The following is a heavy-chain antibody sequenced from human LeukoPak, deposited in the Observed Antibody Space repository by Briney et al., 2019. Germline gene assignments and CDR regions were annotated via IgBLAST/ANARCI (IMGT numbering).Heavy chain of an antibody. D-gene: IGHD5-18*01. Sequence: GESLKISCKGSGYSFTSYWIGWVRQMPGKGLEWMGIIYPGDSDTRYSPSFQGQVTMSADKSISAAYLQWNSLKASDTAMYYCARHETQVNTASDAFDIWGQGTMVTVSS. CDR2: IYPGDSDT. V-gene: IGHV5-51*01. J-gene: IGHJ3*02. CDR3: ARHETQVNTASDAFDI. CDR1: GYSFTSYW.